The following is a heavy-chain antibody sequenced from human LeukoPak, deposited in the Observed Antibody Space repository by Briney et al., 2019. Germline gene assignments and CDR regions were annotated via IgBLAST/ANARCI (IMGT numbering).Heavy chain of an antibody. CDR3: ARDGVWFGEFVGSMDV. CDR1: GYTFTSYA. D-gene: IGHD3-10*01. V-gene: IGHV7-4-1*02. CDR2: INTNTGNP. J-gene: IGHJ6*02. Sequence: ASVKVSCKASGYTFTSYAMNWVRQAPGQGLEWMGWINTNTGNPTYAQGFTGRFVFSLDTSVSTAYLQISSLKAEDTAVYYSARDGVWFGEFVGSMDVWGQGTTVTVSS.